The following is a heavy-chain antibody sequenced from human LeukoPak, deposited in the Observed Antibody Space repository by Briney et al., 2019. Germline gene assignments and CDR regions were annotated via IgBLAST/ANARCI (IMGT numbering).Heavy chain of an antibody. CDR3: ARGKSKFDY. J-gene: IGHJ4*02. Sequence: SETLSLTCTVSGGSISSSSYYWGWIRQPPGKGLEWIGYIYYSGSTDYSPSLKSRVTISVDTSKNQFSLKLRSVTAADTAVYYCARGKSKFDYWGQGTLVTVSS. CDR2: IYYSGST. V-gene: IGHV4-30-4*08. CDR1: GGSISSSSYY.